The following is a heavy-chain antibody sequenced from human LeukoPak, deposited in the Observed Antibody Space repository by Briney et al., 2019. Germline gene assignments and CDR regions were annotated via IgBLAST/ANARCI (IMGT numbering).Heavy chain of an antibody. Sequence: PSETLSLTCAVYGGSFSGYYWSWIRQPPGKGLEWIGEINHSGSTNYNPSLKSRVTISVDTSKNQFSLKLSSVTAADTAVYYCARGFFSSSWSPGGNYYYYYYMDVWGKGTTVTVSS. V-gene: IGHV4-34*01. D-gene: IGHD6-13*01. CDR1: GGSFSGYY. CDR3: ARGFFSSSWSPGGNYYYYYYMDV. J-gene: IGHJ6*03. CDR2: INHSGST.